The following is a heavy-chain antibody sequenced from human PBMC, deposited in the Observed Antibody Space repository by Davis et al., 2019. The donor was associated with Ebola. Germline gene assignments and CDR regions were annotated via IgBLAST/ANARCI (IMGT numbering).Heavy chain of an antibody. CDR3: ARDRDFRFLDV. J-gene: IGHJ6*04. Sequence: SETLSLTCTVSGGSISSYYWSWIRQPPGKGLEWIGYIYYSGSTNYNPSLKSRVTISVDTSKNQFSLRVSSVTAADTAVYYCARDRDFRFLDVWGEGTPITVSS. CDR1: GGSISSYY. CDR2: IYYSGST. V-gene: IGHV4-59*12. D-gene: IGHD3-16*01.